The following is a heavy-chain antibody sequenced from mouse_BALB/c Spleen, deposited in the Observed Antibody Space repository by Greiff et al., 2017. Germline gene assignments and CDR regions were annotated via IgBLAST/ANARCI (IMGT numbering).Heavy chain of an antibody. CDR2: INPSTGYT. CDR1: GYTFTSYW. CDR3: ARSGHYYGYYY. J-gene: IGHJ2*01. Sequence: QVQLQQSGAELAKPGASVKMSCKASGYTFTSYWMHWVKQRPGQGLEWIGYINPSTGYTEYNQKFKDKATLTADKSSSTAYMQLSSLTSEDSAVYYCARSGHYYGYYYWGQGTTLTVSS. V-gene: IGHV1-7*01. D-gene: IGHD1-2*01.